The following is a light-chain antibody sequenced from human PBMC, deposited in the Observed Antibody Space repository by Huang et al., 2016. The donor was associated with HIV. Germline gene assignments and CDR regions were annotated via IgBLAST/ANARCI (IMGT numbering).Light chain of an antibody. CDR3: QQIYGTAIT. J-gene: IGKJ5*01. CDR2: S. Sequence: SSLRSGVPSRFRGSGSGTDFTLTISSLQPEDFATYYGQQIYGTAITFGRGTRLEIK. V-gene: IGKV1-39*01.